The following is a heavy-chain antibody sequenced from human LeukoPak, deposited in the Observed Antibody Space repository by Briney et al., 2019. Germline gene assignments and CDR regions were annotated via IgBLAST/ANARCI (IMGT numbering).Heavy chain of an antibody. CDR2: IIISSSYI. Sequence: GGSLRLSCAAPGFTFSSYSMNWVRQAPGKGREWASSIIISSSYIYYADSVKGRFTISRDNAKNSLYLQMNSLRAEDTAVYYCARVVIAAAGTGSGRWFDPWGQGTLVTVSS. J-gene: IGHJ5*02. V-gene: IGHV3-21*01. D-gene: IGHD6-13*01. CDR1: GFTFSSYS. CDR3: ARVVIAAAGTGSGRWFDP.